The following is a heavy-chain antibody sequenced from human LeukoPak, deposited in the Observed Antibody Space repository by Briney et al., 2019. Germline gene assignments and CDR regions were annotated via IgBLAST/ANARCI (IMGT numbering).Heavy chain of an antibody. CDR2: ISSSSSYI. Sequence: PGGSLRLSCAASGFTFSSYAMSWVRQAPGKGLEWVSSISSSSSYIYYADSVKGRFTISRDNAKNSLYLQMNSLRAEDTAVYYCARGANDVWGSFWPYYFDYWGQGTLVTVSS. CDR3: ARGANDVWGSFWPYYFDY. CDR1: GFTFSSYA. J-gene: IGHJ4*02. V-gene: IGHV3-21*01. D-gene: IGHD3-16*01.